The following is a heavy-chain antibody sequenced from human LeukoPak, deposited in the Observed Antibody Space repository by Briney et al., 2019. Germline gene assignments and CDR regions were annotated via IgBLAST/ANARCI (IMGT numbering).Heavy chain of an antibody. D-gene: IGHD1-7*01. CDR1: GFTFSNYA. CDR3: AKDRACGQWNCQGSDY. Sequence: GGSLRLSCAASGFTFSNYAMYWVRQAPGKGLEWVLGVSDSGDGTHYADSVKGRFTISRDNSKNTLYLQMDNLSGEDTAVYYCAKDRACGQWNCQGSDYWGQGTLVTVSS. V-gene: IGHV3-23*01. CDR2: VSDSGDGT. J-gene: IGHJ4*02.